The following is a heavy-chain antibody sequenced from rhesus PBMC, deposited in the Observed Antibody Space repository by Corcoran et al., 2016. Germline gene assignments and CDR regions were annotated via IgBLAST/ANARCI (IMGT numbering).Heavy chain of an antibody. Sequence: QVTLKESGPALVKPTQTLTLTCTFSGFSLRTSGMGVGWIRQPSRKTLEWLAHIYWNDDKYYSTSLKSRLTSSKDTSKNQVVLTMTNMDPVDTATYYCARILYGNYEGGDYWGQGVLVTVSS. V-gene: IGHV2-1*01. J-gene: IGHJ4*01. CDR2: IYWNDDK. D-gene: IGHD4-35*01. CDR1: GFSLRTSGMG. CDR3: ARILYGNYEGGDY.